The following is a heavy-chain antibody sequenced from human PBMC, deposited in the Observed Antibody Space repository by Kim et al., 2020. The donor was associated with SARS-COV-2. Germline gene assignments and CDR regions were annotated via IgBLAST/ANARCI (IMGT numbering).Heavy chain of an antibody. CDR3: AKDQRYHDY. CDR2: GGT. D-gene: IGHD3-9*01. Sequence: GGTYSADSGKGRFTISRDNSKNTLYLQMNSLRAEDTAVYYCAKDQRYHDYWGQGTLVTVSS. V-gene: IGHV3-23*01. J-gene: IGHJ4*02.